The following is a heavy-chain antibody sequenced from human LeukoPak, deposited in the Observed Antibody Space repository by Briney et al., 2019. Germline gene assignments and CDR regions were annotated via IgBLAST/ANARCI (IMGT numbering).Heavy chain of an antibody. CDR1: GYTFTGYY. CDR3: ARDSSGYWRFDY. Sequence: ASVKVSCKASGYTFTGYYMHWVRQAPGQGLEWMGWINPNSGGTNYAQKFQGRVTMTRDTSISTAYMELSRLRSDDTAVYYCARDSSGYWRFDYWGQGTLVTVSS. D-gene: IGHD3-22*01. CDR2: INPNSGGT. V-gene: IGHV1-2*02. J-gene: IGHJ4*02.